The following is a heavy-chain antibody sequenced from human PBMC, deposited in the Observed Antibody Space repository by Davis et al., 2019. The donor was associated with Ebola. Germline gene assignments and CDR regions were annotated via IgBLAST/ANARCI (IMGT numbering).Heavy chain of an antibody. V-gene: IGHV3-30*03. D-gene: IGHD3-3*01. CDR1: GFTFSSYG. CDR2: ISYDGSNK. CDR3: AREGLRFLEWLLSPGWFDP. J-gene: IGHJ5*02. Sequence: GESLKISCAASGFTFSSYGMHWVRQAPGKGLEWVAVISYDGSNKYYADSVKGRFTISRDNSKNTLYLQMNSLRAEDTAVYYCAREGLRFLEWLLSPGWFDPWGQGTLVTVSS.